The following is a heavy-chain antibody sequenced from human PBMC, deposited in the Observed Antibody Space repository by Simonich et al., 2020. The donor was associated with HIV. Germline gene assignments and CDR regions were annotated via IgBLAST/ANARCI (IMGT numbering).Heavy chain of an antibody. CDR1: GHTLTELS. Sequence: QVQLVQSGAEVKKPGASVKVSCKVFGHTLTELSMHWVRQAPGKGLGGMGGCDPEVGETSDSQKFQGRVTMTEDTSTDTAYMELSNLRSEDTALYYCATWEVKGTVVTGFTYWFFDLWGRGTLVTVSS. J-gene: IGHJ2*01. CDR2: CDPEVGET. V-gene: IGHV1-24*01. D-gene: IGHD3-9*01. CDR3: ATWEVKGTVVTGFTYWFFDL.